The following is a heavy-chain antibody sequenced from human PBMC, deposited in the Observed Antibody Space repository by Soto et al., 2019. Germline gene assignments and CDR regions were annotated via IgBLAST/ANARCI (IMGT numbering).Heavy chain of an antibody. J-gene: IGHJ6*02. V-gene: IGHV3-33*01. D-gene: IGHD6-19*01. CDR3: ARRGLSSGRLFYGMDV. CDR2: IWYDGSNK. Sequence: SLRLSCAASGFTFSSYGMHWVRQAPGKGLEWVAVIWYDGSNKYYADSVKGRFTISRDNSKNTLYLQMNSLRAEDTAVYYCARRGLSSGRLFYGMDVWGQGTTVTVSS. CDR1: GFTFSSYG.